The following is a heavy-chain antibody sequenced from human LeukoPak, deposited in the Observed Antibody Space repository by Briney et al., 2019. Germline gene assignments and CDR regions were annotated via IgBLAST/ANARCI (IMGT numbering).Heavy chain of an antibody. CDR1: GGSISSYY. CDR2: IYYSGST. J-gene: IGHJ4*02. CDR3: ARDSDYIAVAGSYFDY. V-gene: IGHV4-59*12. Sequence: SETLSLTCTVSGGSISSYYWSWIRQPPGKGLEWIGSIYYSGSTYYNPPLKSRVTISVDTSKNQFSLKLSSVTAADTAVYYCARDSDYIAVAGSYFDYWGQGTLVTVSS. D-gene: IGHD6-19*01.